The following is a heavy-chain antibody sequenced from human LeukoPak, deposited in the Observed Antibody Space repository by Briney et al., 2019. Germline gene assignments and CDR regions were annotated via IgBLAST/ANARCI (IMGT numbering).Heavy chain of an antibody. Sequence: GASVRVSCKASGYTFTNYDISWVRQAPGQGHEWMGWISAYNGNTNYAQKFQGRVTMTTDTSTSTGYMELRSLRSDDTAVYYCAREGEQRGHSHGFDFWGQGTLVTVSS. CDR1: GYTFTNYD. D-gene: IGHD5-18*01. CDR3: AREGEQRGHSHGFDF. CDR2: ISAYNGNT. V-gene: IGHV1-18*01. J-gene: IGHJ5*01.